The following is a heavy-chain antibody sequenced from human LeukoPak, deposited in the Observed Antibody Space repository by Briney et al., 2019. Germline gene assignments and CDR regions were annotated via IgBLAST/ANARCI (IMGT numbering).Heavy chain of an antibody. J-gene: IGHJ1*01. V-gene: IGHV1-8*01. CDR1: GYTFSSHD. D-gene: IGHD1-14*01. CDR2: MNPNSGNT. CDR3: ARDNRYFQH. Sequence: ASVKVSCKASGYTFSSHDINWVRQATGQGLEWMGWMNPNSGNTGYAQKFQGRVTMTRDTSISTAYMELSRLRSDDTAVYYCARDNRYFQHWGQGTLVTVSS.